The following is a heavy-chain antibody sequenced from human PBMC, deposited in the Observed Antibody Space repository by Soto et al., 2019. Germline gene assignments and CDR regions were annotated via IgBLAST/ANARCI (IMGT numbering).Heavy chain of an antibody. D-gene: IGHD3-10*01. CDR1: GYTFTSYG. CDR2: ISAYNGNT. CDR3: ARDRMGTTMVRGVRRPSYYYGMDV. Sequence: ASVKVSCKASGYTFTSYGISWVRQAPGQGLEWMGWISAYNGNTNYAQKLQGRVTMTTDTSTSTAYTELRSLRSDGTAVYYCARDRMGTTMVRGVRRPSYYYGMDVWGQGTTVTVSS. J-gene: IGHJ6*02. V-gene: IGHV1-18*01.